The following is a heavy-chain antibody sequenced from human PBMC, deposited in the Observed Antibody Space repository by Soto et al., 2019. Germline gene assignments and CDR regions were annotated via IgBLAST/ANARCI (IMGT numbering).Heavy chain of an antibody. CDR3: ATGVIWIGYFTVDS. CDR1: GGSFGNSS. V-gene: IGHV1-69*13. Sequence: EASVKVSCKASGGSFGNSSINWVRQTPGQGLECLGWFIPVYRTLNYAQKFQGRVTITADESTGTAYMTLSSLASDDTAVYYCATGVIWIGYFTVDSWGQGTRVTVSS. J-gene: IGHJ4*02. CDR2: FIPVYRTL. D-gene: IGHD3-3*01.